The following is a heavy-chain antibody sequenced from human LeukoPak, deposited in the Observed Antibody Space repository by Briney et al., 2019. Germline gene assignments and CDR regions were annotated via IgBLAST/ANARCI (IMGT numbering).Heavy chain of an antibody. D-gene: IGHD2-8*01. Sequence: GGSLRLSGAASGFTFSSYSMNWVRQAPGKGLEWVSSISSSSSYIYYADSVKGRFTISRDNAKNSLYLQMNSLRAEDTAVYYCARVGYCTNGVCYSGFDYWGQGTLVTVSS. CDR1: GFTFSSYS. CDR3: ARVGYCTNGVCYSGFDY. CDR2: ISSSSSYI. V-gene: IGHV3-21*01. J-gene: IGHJ4*02.